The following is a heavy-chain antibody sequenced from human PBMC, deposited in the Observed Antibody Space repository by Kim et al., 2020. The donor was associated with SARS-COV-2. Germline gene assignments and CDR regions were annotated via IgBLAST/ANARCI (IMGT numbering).Heavy chain of an antibody. CDR2: ISSSSSYI. CDR3: ARVGTSSQPGYSYGEVFDY. D-gene: IGHD5-18*01. V-gene: IGHV3-21*01. CDR1: GFTFSSYS. J-gene: IGHJ4*02. Sequence: GGSLRLSCAASGFTFSSYSMNWVRQAPGKGLEWVSSISSSSSYIYYADSVKGRFTISRDNAKNSLYLQMNSLRAEDTAVYYCARVGTSSQPGYSYGEVFDYWGQGTLVTVSS.